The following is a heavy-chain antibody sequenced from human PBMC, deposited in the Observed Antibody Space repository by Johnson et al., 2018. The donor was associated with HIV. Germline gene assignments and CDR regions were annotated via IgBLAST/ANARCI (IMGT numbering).Heavy chain of an antibody. CDR1: GFTVSSNY. Sequence: VQLVESGGGLVQPGGSLRLSCAASGFTVSSNYMSWVRQAPGKGLEWVSVIYSGGSTGYADSVKGRFPISRDNAKNSLYLQMNSLRAEDTALYYCARGKGASVGLDAFDIWGQGTMVTVSS. CDR3: ARGKGASVGLDAFDI. J-gene: IGHJ3*02. CDR2: IYSGGST. V-gene: IGHV3-66*01. D-gene: IGHD2-2*01.